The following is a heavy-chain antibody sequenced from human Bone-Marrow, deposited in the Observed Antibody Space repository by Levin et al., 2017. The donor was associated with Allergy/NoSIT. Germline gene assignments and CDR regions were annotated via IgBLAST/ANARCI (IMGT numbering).Heavy chain of an antibody. Sequence: PGGSLRLSCAASGFTFSSSWMHWVRQAPGKGLVWLSRINSEGDTTKYADSVKGRFTISRDNARNTLYLQMTSLRAEDTAVYFCTREPGFYPYFDYWGQGTLVTVSS. D-gene: IGHD3-10*01. CDR2: INSEGDTT. CDR1: GFTFSSSW. J-gene: IGHJ4*02. V-gene: IGHV3-74*01. CDR3: TREPGFYPYFDY.